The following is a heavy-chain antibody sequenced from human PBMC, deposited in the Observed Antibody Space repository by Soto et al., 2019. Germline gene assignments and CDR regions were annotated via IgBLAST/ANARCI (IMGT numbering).Heavy chain of an antibody. D-gene: IGHD7-27*01. Sequence: QVQLVESGGGVVQPGRSLRLSCAASGFSFSISNMHWVRQAPGKGPEWEALISYDGTNKFYADSVKGRFTISRDNSKSTLYLQVDSLRPEDGAVYYCARDPKTSGGQHWAFNYFDSWGQGTLVTVSS. V-gene: IGHV3-30-3*01. CDR2: ISYDGTNK. CDR1: GFSFSISN. CDR3: ARDPKTSGGQHWAFNYFDS. J-gene: IGHJ4*02.